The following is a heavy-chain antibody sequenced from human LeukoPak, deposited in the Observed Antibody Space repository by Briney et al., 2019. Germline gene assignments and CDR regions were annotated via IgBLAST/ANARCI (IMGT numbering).Heavy chain of an antibody. Sequence: PGGSLRLSCAASGFTFSSYAMSWVRQAPGKGLEWVSAISGSGGSTYYADSVKGRFTISRDNSKNRLYLQMNNLRAEDTAVYYCAKVGYSYGYWYAFDIWGQGTMVTVSS. V-gene: IGHV3-23*01. CDR1: GFTFSSYA. J-gene: IGHJ3*02. CDR3: AKVGYSYGYWYAFDI. CDR2: ISGSGGST. D-gene: IGHD5-18*01.